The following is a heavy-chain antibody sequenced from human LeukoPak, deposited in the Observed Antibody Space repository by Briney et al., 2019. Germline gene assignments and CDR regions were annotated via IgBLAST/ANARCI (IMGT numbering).Heavy chain of an antibody. CDR2: IYYSGTT. CDR3: ARLSASYLYYLNC. V-gene: IGHV4-30-4*08. CDR1: GGSISSGDYY. D-gene: IGHD1-26*01. J-gene: IGHJ4*02. Sequence: SQTLSLTCTVSGGSISSGDYYWSWIRQPPGKGLEWIGYIYYSGTTFYNPSLKSRLTISVDTSKDQFSLKLSSVTAADTAVYYCARLSASYLYYLNCWGQGTLVTVSS.